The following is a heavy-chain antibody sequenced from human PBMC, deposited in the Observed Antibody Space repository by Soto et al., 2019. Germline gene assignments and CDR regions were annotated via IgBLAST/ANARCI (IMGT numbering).Heavy chain of an antibody. CDR1: GFTFSDYY. V-gene: IGHV3-11*01. CDR2: ISSSGSII. D-gene: IGHD3-22*01. J-gene: IGHJ6*02. Sequence: GSLRLSCAASGFTFSDYYMSWIRQAPGKGLEWVSDISSSGSIIYYADSVKGRFTISRDNAKNSLYLQMNSLRAEDTAVYYCARVNGYYYYGMDVRGQGTTVTVSS. CDR3: ARVNGYYYYGMDV.